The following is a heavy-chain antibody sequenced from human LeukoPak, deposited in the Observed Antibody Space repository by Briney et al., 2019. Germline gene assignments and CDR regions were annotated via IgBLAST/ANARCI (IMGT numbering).Heavy chain of an antibody. CDR1: GFTFSTHS. D-gene: IGHD5-12*01. V-gene: IGHV3-21*01. CDR3: ARSGYSGYDPYYYYYYGMDV. J-gene: IGHJ6*02. Sequence: KPGGSLRLSCAASGFTFSTHSMNWVRQAPGKGLEWVSSISGSSSEIYYAASVKGRFTISRDNAKNSLYLQMNSLRAEDTAVYYCARSGYSGYDPYYYYYYGMDVWGQGTTVTVSS. CDR2: ISGSSSEI.